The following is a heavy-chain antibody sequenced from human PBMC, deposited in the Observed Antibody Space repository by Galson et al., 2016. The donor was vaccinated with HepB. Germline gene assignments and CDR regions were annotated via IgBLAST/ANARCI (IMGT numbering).Heavy chain of an antibody. J-gene: IGHJ4*02. D-gene: IGHD5-18*01. V-gene: IGHV1-24*01. CDR3: ASLRTEYTYGYGTFDY. Sequence: SVKVSCKVSGYTLTDLSMHWVRQAPGKGLEWMGGFDPDDGETIYAQKFQGRVTMTEDTSTDTAYMELSSLRSEDTAVYYCASLRTEYTYGYGTFDYWGQGTLVTVSS. CDR2: FDPDDGET. CDR1: GYTLTDLS.